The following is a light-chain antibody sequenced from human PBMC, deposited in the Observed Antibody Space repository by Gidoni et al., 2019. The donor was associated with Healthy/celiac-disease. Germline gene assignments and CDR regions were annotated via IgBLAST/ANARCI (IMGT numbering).Light chain of an antibody. V-gene: IGKV3-20*01. J-gene: IGKJ2*01. CDR3: QQYGSSPYT. Sequence: IVLTQSPGTLSLSPGERATLSCRASQSVSSSYLAWYQQKPVQAPRLLIYGASSRATGIPDRFSGSGSGTDFTLTISRLEPEDFAVYYCQQYGSSPYTFGQGTKLEIK. CDR2: GAS. CDR1: QSVSSSY.